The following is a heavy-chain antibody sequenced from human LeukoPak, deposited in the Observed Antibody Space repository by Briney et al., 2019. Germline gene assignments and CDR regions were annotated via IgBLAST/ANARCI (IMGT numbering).Heavy chain of an antibody. D-gene: IGHD5-12*01. CDR1: GFSFSAYS. CDR2: ISASGAAT. J-gene: IGHJ4*02. V-gene: IGHV3-23*01. CDR3: AKGKTYEHFDS. Sequence: GGSLRLSCVASGFSFSAYSMNWVRQAPGKGLEWVSGISASGAATYYPDSVKGRFTISRDNSKNTLYLQMNSLRAEDTALYYCAKGKTYEHFDSWGQGTLVTVSS.